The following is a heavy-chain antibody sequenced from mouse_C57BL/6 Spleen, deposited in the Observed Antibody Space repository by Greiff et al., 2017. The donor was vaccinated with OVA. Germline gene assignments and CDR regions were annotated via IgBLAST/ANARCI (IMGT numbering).Heavy chain of an antibody. CDR2: IYPGDGDT. V-gene: IGHV1-80*01. J-gene: IGHJ1*03. CDR1: GYAFSSYW. CDR3: ARNGNYRYFDV. D-gene: IGHD2-1*01. Sequence: VMLVESGAELVKPGASVKISCKASGYAFSSYWMNWVKQRPGKGLEWIGQIYPGDGDTNYNGKFKGKATLTADKSSSTAYMQLSSLTSEDSAVYFCARNGNYRYFDVWGTGTTVTVSS.